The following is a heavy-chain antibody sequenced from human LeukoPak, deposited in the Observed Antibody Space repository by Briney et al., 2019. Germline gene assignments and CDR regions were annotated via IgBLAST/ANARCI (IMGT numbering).Heavy chain of an antibody. CDR1: GFTVSSNY. Sequence: GGSLRLSCAASGFTVSSNYMSWVRQAPGKGLGWVSVIYSGGSTYYADSVKGRFTIPRDNFKNTLYLQMNSLRAEDTAVYYCAREDDSSGSPCGYWGQGTLVTVSS. CDR2: IYSGGST. D-gene: IGHD3-22*01. V-gene: IGHV3-53*01. CDR3: AREDDSSGSPCGY. J-gene: IGHJ4*02.